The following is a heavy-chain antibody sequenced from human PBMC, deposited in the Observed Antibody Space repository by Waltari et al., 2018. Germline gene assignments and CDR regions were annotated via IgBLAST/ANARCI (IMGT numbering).Heavy chain of an antibody. V-gene: IGHV1-3*01. CDR3: AREGGDIVATMGYYYYGMDV. D-gene: IGHD5-12*01. J-gene: IGHJ6*02. CDR1: GYTFTSYA. CDR2: INAGNGNT. Sequence: QVQLVQSGAEVKKPGASVKVSCKASGYTFTSYAMHWVRQAPGQRLGWMGWINAGNGNTKYSQKFQGRVTITRDTSASTAYMELSSLRSEDTAVYYCAREGGDIVATMGYYYYGMDVWGQGTTVTVSS.